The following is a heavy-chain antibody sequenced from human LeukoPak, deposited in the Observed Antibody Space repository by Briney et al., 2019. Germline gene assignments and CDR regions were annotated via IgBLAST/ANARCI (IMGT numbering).Heavy chain of an antibody. CDR2: IIPILGIA. CDR3: ARDCSSTSCSYYYYYGMDV. V-gene: IGHV1-69*04. Sequence: SVKVSCKASGGTFSSYAISWVRQAPGQGLEWMGRIIPILGIANYAQKFQGRVTITADKSTSTAYMELSSLRSEDTAVYYCARDCSSTSCSYYYYYGMDVWGQGTTVAVSS. CDR1: GGTFSSYA. D-gene: IGHD2-2*01. J-gene: IGHJ6*02.